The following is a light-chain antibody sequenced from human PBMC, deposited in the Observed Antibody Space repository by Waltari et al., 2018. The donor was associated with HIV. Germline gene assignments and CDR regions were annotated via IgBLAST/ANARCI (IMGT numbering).Light chain of an antibody. Sequence: DIQMTQSPSSLSAFVGDRVTITCRASQSISIYLNWYQQKPGKAPKLLIYEASSLQSGVPSRFSGSGSVTYFTLTISSLQPEDFATYYCLQSYSFPLTFGGGTKVEIK. CDR2: EAS. V-gene: IGKV1-39*01. CDR1: QSISIY. CDR3: LQSYSFPLT. J-gene: IGKJ4*01.